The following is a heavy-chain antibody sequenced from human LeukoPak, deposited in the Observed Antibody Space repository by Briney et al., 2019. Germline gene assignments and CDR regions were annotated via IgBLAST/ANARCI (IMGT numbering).Heavy chain of an antibody. CDR3: ARHYYDSSGYYKEGTDI. CDR1: GGSISSYY. J-gene: IGHJ3*02. V-gene: IGHV4-59*01. D-gene: IGHD3-22*01. Sequence: SETLSLTCTVSGGSISSYYWSLIRQPPGKGLEWIGYIYYSGSTNYNPSLKSRVTISVDTSKNQFSLKLSSVTAADTAVYYCARHYYDSSGYYKEGTDIWGQGTMVTVSS. CDR2: IYYSGST.